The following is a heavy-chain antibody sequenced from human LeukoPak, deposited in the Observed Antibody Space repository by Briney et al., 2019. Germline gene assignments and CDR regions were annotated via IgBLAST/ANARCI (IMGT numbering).Heavy chain of an antibody. V-gene: IGHV3-11*01. D-gene: IGHD3-10*01. J-gene: IGHJ4*02. CDR3: ASGPGWNDY. Sequence: PGGSLRLSCITSGGSFSHYHMRWIRQAPGKGLEWIAYMSGSGFTVDYADSVKGRFTISRDNGKKSVFLQMDSLRLDDTAVYYCASGPGWNDYWGQGTRVTVSS. CDR2: MSGSGFTV. CDR1: GGSFSHYH.